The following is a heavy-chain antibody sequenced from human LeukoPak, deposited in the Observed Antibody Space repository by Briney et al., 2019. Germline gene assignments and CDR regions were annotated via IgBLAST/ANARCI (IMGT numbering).Heavy chain of an antibody. D-gene: IGHD3/OR15-3a*01. CDR3: AREIVLMMFDHASPYYMDV. V-gene: IGHV4-59*01. Sequence: PSETLSLTCTVSGASISDYFWSWIRQPPGRGLEWIGYVHSGGTTDYSPSLKSRVTISLDTSNNQVSLSLRSATAADTAVYYCAREIVLMMFDHASPYYMDVWGRGTTVTVSS. CDR1: GASISDYF. CDR2: VHSGGTT. J-gene: IGHJ6*03.